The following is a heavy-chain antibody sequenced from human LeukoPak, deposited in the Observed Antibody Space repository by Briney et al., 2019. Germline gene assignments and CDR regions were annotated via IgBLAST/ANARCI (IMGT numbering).Heavy chain of an antibody. D-gene: IGHD3-22*01. CDR1: GGSFSGYY. CDR2: INHSGST. Sequence: KTSETLSLTCAVYGGSFSGYYWSWIRQPPGKGLEWIGEINHSGSTNYNPSLKSRVTISVDTSKNQFSLKLSSVTAADTAVYYCARAGPYHYDNLRWFDPWGQGTLVTVSS. J-gene: IGHJ5*02. V-gene: IGHV4-34*01. CDR3: ARAGPYHYDNLRWFDP.